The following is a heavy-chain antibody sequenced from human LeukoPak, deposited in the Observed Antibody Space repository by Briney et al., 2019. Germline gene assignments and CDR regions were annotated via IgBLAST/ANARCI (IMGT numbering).Heavy chain of an antibody. CDR1: GGSISSGSYY. CDR3: ARDILTGYYDY. V-gene: IGHV4-61*02. J-gene: IGHJ4*02. CDR2: IYTSGST. D-gene: IGHD3-9*01. Sequence: PSQTLSLTCTVSGGSISSGSYYWSWVRQPAGKGLEGMGRIYTSGSTNYNPSLKSRVTISVDTSKNQFSLKLSSVTAADTAVYYCARDILTGYYDYWGQGTLVTVSS.